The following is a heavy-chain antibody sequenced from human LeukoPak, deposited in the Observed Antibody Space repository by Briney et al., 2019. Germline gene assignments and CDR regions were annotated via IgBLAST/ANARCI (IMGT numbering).Heavy chain of an antibody. CDR3: ARDSAPYCGGDCYFDY. CDR2: IWFDGSST. J-gene: IGHJ4*01. V-gene: IGHV3-33*08. CDR1: GFTFSSYD. Sequence: GGSLRLSCAASGFTFSSYDMHWVRQAPGKGLGWEAVIWFDGSSTYYADSVKGRFTISRDNSKNMLYLQMNSLRVEDTGVYFCARDSAPYCGGDCYFDYWGHGTLVTVSS. D-gene: IGHD2-21*02.